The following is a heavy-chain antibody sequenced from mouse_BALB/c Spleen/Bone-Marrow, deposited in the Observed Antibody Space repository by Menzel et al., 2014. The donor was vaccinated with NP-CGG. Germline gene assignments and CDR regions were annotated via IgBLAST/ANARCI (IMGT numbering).Heavy chain of an antibody. J-gene: IGHJ4*01. CDR1: GFNIKDTY. CDR2: IDPANGNT. D-gene: IGHD2-3*01. CDR3: ARGLLQYCYSMDY. Sequence: EVQLPQSVAALVQPGASVQLSCTASGFNIKDTYMHWVKQRPEQGLEWIGRIDPANGNTKYDPKFQVKATITADTSSITAYLQLSSVTSEDTAVYYAARGLLQYCYSMDYWGKATEATISS. V-gene: IGHV14-3*02.